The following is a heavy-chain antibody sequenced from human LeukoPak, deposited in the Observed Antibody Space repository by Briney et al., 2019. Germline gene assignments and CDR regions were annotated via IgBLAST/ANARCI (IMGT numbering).Heavy chain of an antibody. CDR3: ARLTKCDGNCYSFDL. D-gene: IGHD2-21*02. Sequence: SETLSLTCDVSGDSISSHPWSWIRQPPGKGLDYIGFIDYNGNTNYNPSLKSRVTISLDIFKNQFSLNLNSVSAADTAVYYCARLTKCDGNCYSFDLWGQGMLVTVSS. V-gene: IGHV4-59*11. CDR2: IDYNGNT. J-gene: IGHJ4*02. CDR1: GDSISSHP.